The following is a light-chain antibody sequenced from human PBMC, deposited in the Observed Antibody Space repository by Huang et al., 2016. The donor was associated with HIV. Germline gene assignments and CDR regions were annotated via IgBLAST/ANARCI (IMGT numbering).Light chain of an antibody. CDR1: QNINSW. CDR2: KIS. CDR3: QYGET. J-gene: IGKJ1*01. V-gene: IGKV1-5*03. Sequence: DIQMTQSPSTLSAFIGDRVTTTCRASQNINSWLAWYQQKPGKVPKLLIYKISSLQSGVPSRFSGSGSGTEFILTISSLQPDDVGTYYCQYGETFGQGTKVEIK.